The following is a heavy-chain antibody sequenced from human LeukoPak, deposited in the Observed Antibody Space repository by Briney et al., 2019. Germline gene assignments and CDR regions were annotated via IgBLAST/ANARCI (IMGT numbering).Heavy chain of an antibody. J-gene: IGHJ6*03. Sequence: SETLSLTCAVYGGSFSGYYWSWIRQPPGKGLEWIGEINHSGSTNYNPSLKSRVTISVDTSKNQFSLKLSSVTAADTAVYYCARGYSQWLVVSPYYMDAWGKGTTVTVSS. CDR1: GGSFSGYY. V-gene: IGHV4-34*01. D-gene: IGHD6-19*01. CDR2: INHSGST. CDR3: ARGYSQWLVVSPYYMDA.